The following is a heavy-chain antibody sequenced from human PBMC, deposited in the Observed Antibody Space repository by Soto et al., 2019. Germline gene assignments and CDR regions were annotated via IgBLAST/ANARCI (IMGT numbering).Heavy chain of an antibody. CDR1: GYTFTSYY. CDR2: INPSGGST. Sequence: QVQLVQSGAEVKKPGASVKVSCKASGYTFTSYYMHWVRQAPGQGLEWMGIINPSGGSTSYAQKFQGRVNMTRDTSTSTVYMELSSLRSEDTAVYYCAREVFGLYTVTTYDYYYYGMDVWGQGTTVTVSS. V-gene: IGHV1-46*01. CDR3: AREVFGLYTVTTYDYYYYGMDV. J-gene: IGHJ6*02. D-gene: IGHD4-4*01.